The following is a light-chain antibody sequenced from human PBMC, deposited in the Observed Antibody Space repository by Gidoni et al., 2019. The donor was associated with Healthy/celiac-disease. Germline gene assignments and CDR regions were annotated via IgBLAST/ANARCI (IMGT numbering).Light chain of an antibody. CDR2: GTS. CDR3: RSYDSSLSGYV. Sequence: QSVLTQPPSVSGAPGQRVTISCTGSSSNIGAGYDVPWYQQLPGTAPKLLIYGTSHRPSGVPDRFSGSKSGTSASLAITGLQAEDEADYYCRSYDSSLSGYVFGTGTKVTVL. V-gene: IGLV1-40*01. CDR1: SSNIGAGYD. J-gene: IGLJ1*01.